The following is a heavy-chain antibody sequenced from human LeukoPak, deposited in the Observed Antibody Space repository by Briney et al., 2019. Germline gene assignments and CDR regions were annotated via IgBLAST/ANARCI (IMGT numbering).Heavy chain of an antibody. J-gene: IGHJ4*02. CDR2: ISSSSSYI. D-gene: IGHD2-21*02. CDR3: ARESDCGGDCPHWN. V-gene: IGHV3-21*01. Sequence: GGSLRLSCAASGFTFSSYSMNWVRQAPGKGLEWVSSISSSSSYIYYADSVKGRFTISRDNAKSSLYLQMNSLRAEDTAVYYCARESDCGGDCPHWNWGQGTLVTVSS. CDR1: GFTFSSYS.